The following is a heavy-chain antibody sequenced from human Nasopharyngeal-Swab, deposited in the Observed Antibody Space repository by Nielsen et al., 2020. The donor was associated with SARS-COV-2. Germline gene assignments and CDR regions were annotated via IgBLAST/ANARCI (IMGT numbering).Heavy chain of an antibody. D-gene: IGHD2-15*01. J-gene: IGHJ4*02. CDR3: ARDVGGRDNY. Sequence: GGSLRLSCAASGFTFSTYWMHWVRQPPGKGLLWVSRIDTDGTITDYADSVKGRFTISRDNAKNTLYLQMNSLRVEDTAVYYCARDVGGRDNYWCQGALDTVSS. CDR1: GFTFSTYW. CDR2: IDTDGTIT. V-gene: IGHV3-74*01.